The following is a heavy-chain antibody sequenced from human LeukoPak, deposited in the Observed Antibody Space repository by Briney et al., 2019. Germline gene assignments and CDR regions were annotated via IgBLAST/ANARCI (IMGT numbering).Heavy chain of an antibody. CDR3: VRRGGGGRSDALDI. J-gene: IGHJ3*02. CDR1: GFTFSSYA. D-gene: IGHD2-21*01. CDR2: LSYDASNK. V-gene: IGHV3-30-3*01. Sequence: PGGSLRLSCAASGFTFSSYAMHWVRQAPGKGLEWVAVLSYDASNKYYADSVKGRFTISRDNSKNTLYLQMNSLRAEDTAVYYCVRRGGGGRSDALDIWGQGTMVTVSS.